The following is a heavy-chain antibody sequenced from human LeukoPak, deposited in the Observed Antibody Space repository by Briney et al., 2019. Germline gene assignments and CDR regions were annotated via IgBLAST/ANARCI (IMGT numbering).Heavy chain of an antibody. D-gene: IGHD2-2*02. CDR2: ISAYNGNT. CDR3: ARGYCSSTSCYTGDY. Sequence: ASVKVSCKASRYTFTSYGISWVRQAPGHGLEWMGWISAYNGNTNYAQKLQGRVTMTTDTSTSTAYMELRSLRSDDTAVYYCARGYCSSTSCYTGDYWGQGTLVTVSS. J-gene: IGHJ4*02. CDR1: RYTFTSYG. V-gene: IGHV1-18*01.